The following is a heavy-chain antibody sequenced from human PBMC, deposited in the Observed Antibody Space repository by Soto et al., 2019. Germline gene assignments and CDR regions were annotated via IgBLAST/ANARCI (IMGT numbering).Heavy chain of an antibody. Sequence: ELVESGGGVVQPGGSLRLSCAAAGNTFGGFGLHWVRQPPGKGLEWVSSISYDGAITYYGDSVRGRFTISRDNSKETVYLQMNSLRADDTAMYYCAIQAWEPRSPFEPWGQGALVTVSS. D-gene: IGHD1-26*01. J-gene: IGHJ5*02. CDR1: GNTFGGFG. CDR2: ISYDGAIT. CDR3: AIQAWEPRSPFEP. V-gene: IGHV3-30*03.